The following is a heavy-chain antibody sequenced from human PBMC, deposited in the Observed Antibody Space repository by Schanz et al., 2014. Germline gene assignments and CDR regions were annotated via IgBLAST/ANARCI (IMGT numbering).Heavy chain of an antibody. Sequence: QVQLVQSGAEVKKPGASVKVSCKASGYTFTSYGISWVRQAPGQGLEWMGWISAYNGNTKYPQKLQGRVIMTTDTSTSTAYMELRSLRSDDTAVYYCARDRRFFDRDDLYYFDSWGQGTLVTVSS. CDR3: ARDRRFFDRDDLYYFDS. D-gene: IGHD3-3*01. CDR1: GYTFTSYG. J-gene: IGHJ4*02. V-gene: IGHV1-18*01. CDR2: ISAYNGNT.